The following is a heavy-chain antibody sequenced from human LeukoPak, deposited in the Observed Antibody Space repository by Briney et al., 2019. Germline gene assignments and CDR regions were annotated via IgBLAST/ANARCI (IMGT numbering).Heavy chain of an antibody. D-gene: IGHD2-15*01. Sequence: SETLSLTCAVYGGSFSGYYWSWIRQPPGKGLEWIGEINHSGSTNYNPSLKSRVTISVDTSKNQFSLKLSSVTAADTAVYYCASKLGYCSGGSCYSYWFDPWGQGTLVTVSS. CDR3: ASKLGYCSGGSCYSYWFDP. CDR2: INHSGST. J-gene: IGHJ5*02. V-gene: IGHV4-34*01. CDR1: GGSFSGYY.